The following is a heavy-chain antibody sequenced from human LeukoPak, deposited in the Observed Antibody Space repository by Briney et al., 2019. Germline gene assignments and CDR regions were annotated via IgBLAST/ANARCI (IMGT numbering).Heavy chain of an antibody. V-gene: IGHV3-21*01. D-gene: IGHD6-19*01. CDR2: ISSSSSYI. J-gene: IGHJ4*02. CDR1: GVTFSSYS. Sequence: PGGSLRLSCAASGVTFSSYSMNWVRQAPGKGLEWVSSISSSSSYIYYADSVKGRFTISRDNAKNSLYLQMNSLRAEDTAVYYCASPGVGSGWAFDYWGQGTLVTVSS. CDR3: ASPGVGSGWAFDY.